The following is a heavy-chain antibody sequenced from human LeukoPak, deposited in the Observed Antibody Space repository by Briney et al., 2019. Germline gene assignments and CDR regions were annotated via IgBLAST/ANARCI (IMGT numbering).Heavy chain of an antibody. CDR3: AKDAGEIP. V-gene: IGHV3-21*04. CDR2: ISSSSSYI. D-gene: IGHD3-16*01. Sequence: PGGSLRLSCAASGFTFSSYSMNWVRQAPGKGLEWVSSISSSSSYIYYADSVKGRFTISRDNSKNTLYLQMNSLRAEDTAVYYCAKDAGEIPWGQGTLVTVSS. J-gene: IGHJ5*02. CDR1: GFTFSSYS.